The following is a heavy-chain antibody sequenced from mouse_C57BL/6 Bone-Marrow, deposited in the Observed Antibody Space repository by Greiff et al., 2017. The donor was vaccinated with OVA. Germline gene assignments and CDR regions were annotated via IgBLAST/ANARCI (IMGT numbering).Heavy chain of an antibody. CDR3: ARLGGNYAMDY. V-gene: IGHV1-76*01. CDR2: IYPGSGNT. J-gene: IGHJ4*01. Sequence: QVHVKQSGAELVRPGASVKLSCKASGYTFTDYYINWVKQRPGQGLEWIARIYPGSGNTYYNEKFKGKATLTAEKSSSTAYMQLSSLTSEDSAVYFCARLGGNYAMDYWGQGTSVTVSS. CDR1: GYTFTDYY.